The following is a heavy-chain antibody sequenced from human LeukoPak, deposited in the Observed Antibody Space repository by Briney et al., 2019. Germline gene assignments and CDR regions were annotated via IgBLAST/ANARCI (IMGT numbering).Heavy chain of an antibody. J-gene: IGHJ4*02. CDR3: ARDGRSGGYSSGWYLY. Sequence: PSQTLSLTCTVSGGSISSGSYYWSWIRQPAGKGLEWIGRIYTSGSTNYNPSLKSRVTISVDTSKNPFSLKLSSVTAADTAVYYCARDGRSGGYSSGWYLYWGQGTLVTVSS. V-gene: IGHV4-61*02. CDR1: GGSISSGSYY. D-gene: IGHD6-19*01. CDR2: IYTSGST.